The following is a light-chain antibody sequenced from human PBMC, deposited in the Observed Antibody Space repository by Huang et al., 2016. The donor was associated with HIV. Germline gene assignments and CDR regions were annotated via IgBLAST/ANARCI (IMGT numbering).Light chain of an antibody. Sequence: EIVLTQSPAILSLSPGERATLSCRASQSVSNSLALYQQKPGQPPTLLIYDASNRATGIPARFSGSGSGTDFTLTFSSLEPEDFAIYYCQHRGNWPHNFGQGTKLEIK. CDR1: QSVSNS. CDR2: DAS. CDR3: QHRGNWPHN. V-gene: IGKV3-11*01. J-gene: IGKJ2*01.